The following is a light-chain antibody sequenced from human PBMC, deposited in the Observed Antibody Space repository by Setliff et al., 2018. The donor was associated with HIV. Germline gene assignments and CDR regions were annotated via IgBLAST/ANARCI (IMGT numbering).Light chain of an antibody. Sequence: QSALTQPASVSGSPGQSITISCTGTSSDVGSYNLVSWYQQHPGKAPKLMIYEVSKRPSGVPDRFSGSKSGNTASLTVSGLQAEDEADYYCSSYAGSNNVFGTGTKVTV. CDR1: SSDVGSYNL. J-gene: IGLJ1*01. V-gene: IGLV2-14*02. CDR3: SSYAGSNNV. CDR2: EVS.